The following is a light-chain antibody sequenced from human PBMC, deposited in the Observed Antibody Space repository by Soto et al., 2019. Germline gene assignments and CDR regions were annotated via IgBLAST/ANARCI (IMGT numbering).Light chain of an antibody. J-gene: IGLJ1*01. CDR3: CSYAGSYTYYV. V-gene: IGLV2-11*01. Sequence: QSLLTHPRSLSGSPGQSVTISCTGTSSDVGGYNYVSWYQQHPGKAPKLMIYDVSKRPSGVPDRFSGSKSGNTASLTISGLQAEDEADYYCCSYAGSYTYYVFGTGTKVTVL. CDR2: DVS. CDR1: SSDVGGYNY.